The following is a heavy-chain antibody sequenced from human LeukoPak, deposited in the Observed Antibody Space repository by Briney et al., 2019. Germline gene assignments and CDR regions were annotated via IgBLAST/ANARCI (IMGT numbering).Heavy chain of an antibody. CDR1: GYSFTSYW. J-gene: IGHJ4*02. CDR3: VRRGGASSGYSFPAHYFDY. D-gene: IGHD3-22*01. Sequence: GESLKISCKGSGYSFTSYWIGWVRQMPGKGLQYMGIIYSGDSEARYSPSFQGQVTISVDESISTAYLQWNSLKASDTAMYYCVRRGGASSGYSFPAHYFDYWGQGTLVTVSS. CDR2: IYSGDSEA. V-gene: IGHV5-51*01.